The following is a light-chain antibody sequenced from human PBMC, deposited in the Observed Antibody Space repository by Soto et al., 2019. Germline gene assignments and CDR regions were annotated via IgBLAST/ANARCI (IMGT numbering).Light chain of an antibody. V-gene: IGLV1-40*01. Sequence: QSILTQPPSVSGAPGQRVTISCTGSSSNIGAGYDVHWYQRLPGTAPKLLIYGDSNRPSGVPDRFSGSKSGTSASLAITGLQAKDEADYYCQSYDSSLSGPVVFGGGTKLTVL. CDR3: QSYDSSLSGPVV. CDR1: SSNIGAGYD. CDR2: GDS. J-gene: IGLJ2*01.